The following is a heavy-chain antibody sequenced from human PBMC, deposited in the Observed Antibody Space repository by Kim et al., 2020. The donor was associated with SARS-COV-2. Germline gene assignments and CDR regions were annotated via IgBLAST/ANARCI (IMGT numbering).Heavy chain of an antibody. CDR2: IYSGGST. J-gene: IGHJ4*02. CDR1: GFTVSSNY. D-gene: IGHD3-10*01. V-gene: IGHV3-53*01. CDR3: ARAGTMVRGVVYYFDY. Sequence: GGSLRLSCAASGFTVSSNYMSWVRQAPGKGLEWVSVIYSGGSTYYADSVKGRFTISRDNSKNTLYLQMNSLRAEDTAVYYCARAGTMVRGVVYYFDYWGQGTLVTVSS.